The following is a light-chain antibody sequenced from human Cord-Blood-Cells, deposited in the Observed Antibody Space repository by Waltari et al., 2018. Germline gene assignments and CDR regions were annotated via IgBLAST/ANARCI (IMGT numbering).Light chain of an antibody. CDR2: WAS. V-gene: IGKV4-1*01. CDR3: QQYYSTPWT. Sequence: DIVMTQSPDSLAVSLVERATIHCKSRQSVLYSSNNKNYLAWYQQKPGQPPTLLIYWASTRESGVPDRVSGSGSGTDFTLTISSVQAEDVAVYYCQQYYSTPWTFGQGTKVEIK. J-gene: IGKJ1*01. CDR1: QSVLYSSNNKNY.